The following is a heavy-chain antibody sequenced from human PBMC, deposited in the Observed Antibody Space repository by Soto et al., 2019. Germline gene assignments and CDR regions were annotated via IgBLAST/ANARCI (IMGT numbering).Heavy chain of an antibody. V-gene: IGHV3-23*01. CDR2: ISGSGGST. J-gene: IGHJ4*02. D-gene: IGHD4-17*01. CDR3: AKWGDYGDYVPDY. CDR1: GFTFSSYA. Sequence: EVQLLESGGGLVQPGGSLRLSCAASGFTFSSYAMSWVRQAPGKGLEWVSAISGSGGSTYYADSVKGRFTISRDNSKNTLYLQMNRLRAEDTAVYYCAKWGDYGDYVPDYWGQGTLVTVSS.